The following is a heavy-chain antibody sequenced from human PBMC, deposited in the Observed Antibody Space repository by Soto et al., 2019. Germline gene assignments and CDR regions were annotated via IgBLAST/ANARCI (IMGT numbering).Heavy chain of an antibody. CDR2: IYYSGST. J-gene: IGHJ5*02. D-gene: IGHD6-13*01. CDR3: ARALSSSTWSFSWFDP. Sequence: PSETLSLTCTVSGGSISSHSWSWIRQPPGKGLEWIGYIYYSGSTNYNPSLKSRLTISVDTSKNQFSLKLNSVTAADTAVYYCARALSSSTWSFSWFDPWGQGTLVTVSS. V-gene: IGHV4-59*11. CDR1: GGSISSHS.